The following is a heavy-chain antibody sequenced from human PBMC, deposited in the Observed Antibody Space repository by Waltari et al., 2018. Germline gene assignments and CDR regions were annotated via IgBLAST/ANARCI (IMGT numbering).Heavy chain of an antibody. Sequence: QVQLVQSGAEVKKPGSSVKVSCKASGGTFSSYAISWVRQAPGQGLEWMGRIIPIVGTANYAQKFQGRVTITADKSTITAYMELSSLRSEDTAVYYCARGVRNDYIWGSYRVFDYWGQGTLVTVSS. CDR2: IIPIVGTA. V-gene: IGHV1-69*04. D-gene: IGHD3-16*02. CDR3: ARGVRNDYIWGSYRVFDY. J-gene: IGHJ4*02. CDR1: GGTFSSYA.